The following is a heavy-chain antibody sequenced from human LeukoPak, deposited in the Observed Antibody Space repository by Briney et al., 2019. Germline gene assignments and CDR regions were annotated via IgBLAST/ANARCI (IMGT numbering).Heavy chain of an antibody. J-gene: IGHJ5*02. CDR2: IYPGDSDT. CDR3: ARGSGSSSWLDP. Sequence: HGESLQISCRGSGYNFNSHWIGWVRQIPGKGLEWMGLIYPGDSDTKYSPSFEGQVTMSVDKSISAAFLQWSSLKASDTAIYYCARGSGSSSWLDPWGQGTLVTVSS. V-gene: IGHV5-51*01. CDR1: GYNFNSHW. D-gene: IGHD3-10*01.